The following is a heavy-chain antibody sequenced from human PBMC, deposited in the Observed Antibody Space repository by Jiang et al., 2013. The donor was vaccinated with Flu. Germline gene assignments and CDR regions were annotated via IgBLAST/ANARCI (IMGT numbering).Heavy chain of an antibody. D-gene: IGHD3-22*01. J-gene: IGHJ3*02. Sequence: EWMGWMNPNSGNTGYAQKFQGRVTMTRNTSISTAYMELSSLRSEDTAVYYCARAPYYYDSNPDEDAFDIWGQGTMVTVSS. CDR2: MNPNSGNT. V-gene: IGHV1-8*01. CDR3: ARAPYYYDSNPDEDAFDI.